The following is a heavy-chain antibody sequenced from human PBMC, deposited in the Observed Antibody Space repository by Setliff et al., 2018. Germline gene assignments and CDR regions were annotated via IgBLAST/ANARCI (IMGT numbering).Heavy chain of an antibody. CDR1: GGSISSSSHY. D-gene: IGHD1-1*01. CDR3: ARDMGQPYYFES. Sequence: ASETLSLTCTVSGGSISSSSHYWGWIRQPPGKGLEWIGSIYYTGSTYYNPSLKSRVTMPVDTSKRQFSLKLGSATAADTAVYYCARDMGQPYYFESWGLGTLVTVSS. V-gene: IGHV4-39*07. CDR2: IYYTGST. J-gene: IGHJ4*02.